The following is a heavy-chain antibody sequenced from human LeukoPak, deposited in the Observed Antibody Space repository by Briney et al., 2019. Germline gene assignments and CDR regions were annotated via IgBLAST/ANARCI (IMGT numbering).Heavy chain of an antibody. CDR3: ARDLSSTRYSLAY. D-gene: IGHD6-13*01. J-gene: IGHJ4*02. Sequence: RGSLRLSCAASGVSIADHGMSWVRQVPGKGLEWVSGINWDGEATAYADSVKGRFTISRDNAKKSLYLEMNSLRDEGTALYYCARDLSSTRYSLAYWGQGTLVTVSS. CDR1: GVSIADHG. CDR2: INWDGEAT. V-gene: IGHV3-20*04.